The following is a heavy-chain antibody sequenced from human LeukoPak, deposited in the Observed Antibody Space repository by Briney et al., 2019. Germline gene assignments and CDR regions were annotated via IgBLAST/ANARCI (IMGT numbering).Heavy chain of an antibody. D-gene: IGHD2-2*01. CDR1: GYTFTGYY. Sequence: ASVKVSCKAPGYTFTGYYMHWVRQAPGQGLEWMGWINPNSGGTNYAQKLQGRVTMTTDTSTSTAYMELRSLRSDDTAVYYCARDTDRYCSSTSCSNWFDPWGQGTLVTVSS. J-gene: IGHJ5*02. CDR3: ARDTDRYCSSTSCSNWFDP. CDR2: INPNSGGT. V-gene: IGHV1-2*02.